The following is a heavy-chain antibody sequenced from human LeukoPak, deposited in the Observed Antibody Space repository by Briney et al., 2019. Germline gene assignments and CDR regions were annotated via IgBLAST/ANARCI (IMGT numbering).Heavy chain of an antibody. J-gene: IGHJ4*02. Sequence: SETLSLTCTVSGGSISSYYWSWIRQPPGKGLEWIGYVYYSGSTNYNPSLKSRVTISVDTSKNQFSLKLSSVTAADTAVYYCARVPGDDFWSGYSRYYFDYWGQGTLVTVSS. D-gene: IGHD3-3*01. CDR1: GGSISSYY. V-gene: IGHV4-59*08. CDR2: VYYSGST. CDR3: ARVPGDDFWSGYSRYYFDY.